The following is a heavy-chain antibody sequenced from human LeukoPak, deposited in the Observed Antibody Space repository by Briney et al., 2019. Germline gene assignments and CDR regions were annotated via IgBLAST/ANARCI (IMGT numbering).Heavy chain of an antibody. V-gene: IGHV3-74*01. CDR3: AREGVPDILTGYQPNYFDY. Sequence: GGSLRLSCAASGFTFSTYWMHWVRQAPGKGLVWVSRVNSDGSSTTHADSVKGRFTISRDNAKNTLYLRMNSLRAEDTAVYYCAREGVPDILTGYQPNYFDYWGRGTLVTVSS. D-gene: IGHD3-9*01. CDR2: VNSDGSST. J-gene: IGHJ4*02. CDR1: GFTFSTYW.